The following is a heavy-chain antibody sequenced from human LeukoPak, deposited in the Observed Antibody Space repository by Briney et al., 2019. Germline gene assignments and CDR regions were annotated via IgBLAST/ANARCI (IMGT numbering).Heavy chain of an antibody. J-gene: IGHJ6*02. CDR3: AGGYCSSTSCRRPYYYYYGMDV. D-gene: IGHD2-2*01. Sequence: SETLSLTCTVSGGSISSYYWSWIRQPPGKGLEWIGEINHSGSTNYNPSLKSRVTISVDTSKNQFSLKLSSVTAADTAVYYCAGGYCSSTSCRRPYYYYYGMDVWGQGTTVTVSS. CDR2: INHSGST. CDR1: GGSISSYY. V-gene: IGHV4-34*01.